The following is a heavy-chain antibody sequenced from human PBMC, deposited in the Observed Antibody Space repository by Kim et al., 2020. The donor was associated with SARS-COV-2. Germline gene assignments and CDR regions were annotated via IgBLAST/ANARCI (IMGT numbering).Heavy chain of an antibody. J-gene: IGHJ6*02. Sequence: ASVKVSCKASGYTFTSYYMHWVRQSPGQGLVWMGIINPSGGSTSYAQNFQGRVTMTRDTSTSPVYMVLSGLRSEDTAVYYCAKEGYGDYPGYYGMDVWGQGTTVT. CDR2: INPSGGST. CDR1: GYTFTSYY. V-gene: IGHV1-46*01. D-gene: IGHD4-17*01. CDR3: AKEGYGDYPGYYGMDV.